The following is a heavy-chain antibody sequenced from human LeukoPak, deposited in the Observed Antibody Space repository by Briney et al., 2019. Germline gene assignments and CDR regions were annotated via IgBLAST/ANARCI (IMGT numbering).Heavy chain of an antibody. CDR2: IYYSGST. CDR1: GGSISSSSYY. V-gene: IGHV4-39*01. J-gene: IGHJ4*02. Sequence: SETLSLTCTVSGGSISSSSYYWGWIRQPPGKGLEWIGSIYYSGSTYYNPSLKSRVTISVDTSKNQFSLKLSSVTAADTAVYYCAGQSPFTVTTPYWGQGTLVTVSS. CDR3: AGQSPFTVTTPY. D-gene: IGHD4-11*01.